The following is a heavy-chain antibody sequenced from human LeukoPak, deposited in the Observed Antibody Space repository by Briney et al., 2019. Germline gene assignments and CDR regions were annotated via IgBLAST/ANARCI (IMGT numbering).Heavy chain of an antibody. J-gene: IGHJ6*03. Sequence: ASVKVSCKASGYTFTSYDINWVRQATGQGLEWMGWMNPNSGNTGYAQKFQGRVTMTRNTSISTAYMELSSLRSEDTAVYYCAREVHLSPTYYDFWSGYFTLGYYYYYMDVWGKGTTVTVSS. D-gene: IGHD3-3*01. V-gene: IGHV1-8*01. CDR3: AREVHLSPTYYDFWSGYFTLGYYYYYMDV. CDR1: GYTFTSYD. CDR2: MNPNSGNT.